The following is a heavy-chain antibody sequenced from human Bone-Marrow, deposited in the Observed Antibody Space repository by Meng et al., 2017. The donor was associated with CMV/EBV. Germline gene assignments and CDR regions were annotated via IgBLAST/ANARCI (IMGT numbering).Heavy chain of an antibody. CDR2: INPSGGST. CDR1: GYTFTSYY. Sequence: ASVKVSCKASGYTFTSYYMHWVRQAPGQGLEWMGIINPSGGSTSYAQKFQGRVTMTRDTSTSTAYMELSSLRSEDTAVYYCARSNWGYVSFDYWGQGTLVTVSS. D-gene: IGHD7-27*01. J-gene: IGHJ4*02. V-gene: IGHV1-46*01. CDR3: ARSNWGYVSFDY.